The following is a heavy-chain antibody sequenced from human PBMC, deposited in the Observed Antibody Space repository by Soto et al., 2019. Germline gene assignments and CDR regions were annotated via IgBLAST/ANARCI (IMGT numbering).Heavy chain of an antibody. CDR2: IKQDGSQK. CDR1: GFPFSSYG. J-gene: IGHJ3*02. D-gene: IGHD3-22*01. V-gene: IGHV3-7*04. CDR3: ARGDYYDSSGPFSDAFDI. Sequence: GGSLRLSSAASGFPFSSYGMSWVRQAPGKGLEWVANIKQDGSQKWYVDSVKGRFTISRDNAKNSLYLQMNSLRAEDTAVYYCARGDYYDSSGPFSDAFDIWGQGTMVTVSS.